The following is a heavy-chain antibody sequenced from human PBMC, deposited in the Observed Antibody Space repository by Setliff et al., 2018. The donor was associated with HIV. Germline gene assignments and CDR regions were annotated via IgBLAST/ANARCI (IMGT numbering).Heavy chain of an antibody. CDR3: ARVDDGGGAEIDFDY. Sequence: ASVKVSCKASGYTFTNYDISWVRQATGQGLEWMGWMNPNSGNTGYAQKFQGRVTMTRNTSISTAYMELSSLRSEDTAVYYCARVDDGGGAEIDFDYWGQGTLVTVSS. CDR1: GYTFTNYD. D-gene: IGHD4-17*01. CDR2: MNPNSGNT. J-gene: IGHJ4*02. V-gene: IGHV1-8*01.